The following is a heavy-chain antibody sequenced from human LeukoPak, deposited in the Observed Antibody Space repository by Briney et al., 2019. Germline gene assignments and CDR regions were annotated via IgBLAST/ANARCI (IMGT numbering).Heavy chain of an antibody. CDR2: IYYSGST. CDR3: ARLSYSSSLFDY. CDR1: GGSISSSSYY. D-gene: IGHD6-13*01. Sequence: PSETLSLTCTVSGGSISSSSYYWGWIRQPPGKGLEWIGTIYYSGSTYYNPSLKSRVTISVDTSKNQFSLKLSSVTAADTAVYYCARLSYSSSLFDYWGQGTLVTVSS. V-gene: IGHV4-39*01. J-gene: IGHJ4*02.